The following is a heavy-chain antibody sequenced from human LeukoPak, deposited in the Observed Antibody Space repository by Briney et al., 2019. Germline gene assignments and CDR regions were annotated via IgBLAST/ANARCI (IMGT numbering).Heavy chain of an antibody. CDR3: TTAATIYSGMDV. D-gene: IGHD5-12*01. J-gene: IGHJ6*04. V-gene: IGHV3-15*01. Sequence: PGGSLRLAWAASAFTFSNAWMSWVRQAPGKGREWVGRIKSKADRGTTDYAAPVKGRFTISRDDSKNTLYLQMNSLKTEDTAVYYCTTAATIYSGMDVWGKGTTVTVSS. CDR2: IKSKADRGTT. CDR1: AFTFSNAW.